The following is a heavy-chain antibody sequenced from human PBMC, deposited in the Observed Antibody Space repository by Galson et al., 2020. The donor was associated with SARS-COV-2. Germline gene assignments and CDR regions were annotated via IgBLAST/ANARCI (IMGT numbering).Heavy chain of an antibody. V-gene: IGHV4-4*07. Sequence: SETLSLTCTVSGGSINTYYWSWIRQPAEKGLEWIGRIYTSGSANYNPSLKNRVTMSVDTSKNQFSLKLSSVTAADTAAYYCARDPLSRGRPGDYEVYYYYIMDVWGQGTTVTVSS. J-gene: IGHJ6*02. CDR3: ARDPLSRGRPGDYEVYYYYIMDV. CDR1: GGSINTYY. CDR2: IYTSGSA. D-gene: IGHD4-17*01.